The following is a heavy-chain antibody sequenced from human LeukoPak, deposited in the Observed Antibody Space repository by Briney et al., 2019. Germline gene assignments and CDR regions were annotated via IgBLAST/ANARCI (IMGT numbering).Heavy chain of an antibody. V-gene: IGHV3-23*01. CDR1: GFTFSIYA. Sequence: GGSLRLSCAASGFTFSIYAMSWVRRAPGKGVEGVSAIMGSGGSTYYADSVKGRFTISRDNSKNPLYLQMNSLRAEDTAVYYCALPPRVTMVRGADDAFDIWGQGTMVTVSS. J-gene: IGHJ3*02. D-gene: IGHD3-10*01. CDR2: IMGSGGST. CDR3: ALPPRVTMVRGADDAFDI.